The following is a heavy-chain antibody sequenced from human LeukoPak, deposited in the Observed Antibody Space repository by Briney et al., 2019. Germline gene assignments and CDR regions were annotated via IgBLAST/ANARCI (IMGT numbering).Heavy chain of an antibody. D-gene: IGHD2-15*01. Sequence: PGGSLRLSCAASGFTFSSYAMSWVRQAPGKGLEWVSYISSSGSTIYYADSVKGRFTISRDNAKNSLYLQMNSLRAEDTAVYYCARYCSGGSCYHVGDAFDIWGQGTMVTVSS. V-gene: IGHV3-48*04. J-gene: IGHJ3*02. CDR3: ARYCSGGSCYHVGDAFDI. CDR2: ISSSGSTI. CDR1: GFTFSSYA.